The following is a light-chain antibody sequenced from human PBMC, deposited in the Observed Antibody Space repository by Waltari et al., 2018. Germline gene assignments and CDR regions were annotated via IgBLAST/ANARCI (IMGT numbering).Light chain of an antibody. CDR3: QQRGNWPSGYT. CDR1: QNVGNNY. V-gene: IGKV3D-20*02. CDR2: GAS. Sequence: EILLTQSPGTLSLSPGERATLSCRASQNVGNNYLGWYQQKPGQAPRRLIFGASNRATGIPDRFSGSGSGTDFTLTISRLEPEDFAVYYCQQRGNWPSGYTFGQGTKLEIK. J-gene: IGKJ2*01.